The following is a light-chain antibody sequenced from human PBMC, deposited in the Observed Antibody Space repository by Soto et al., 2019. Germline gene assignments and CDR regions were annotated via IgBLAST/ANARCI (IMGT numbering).Light chain of an antibody. J-gene: IGKJ1*01. V-gene: IGKV3-15*01. CDR1: QSVSNN. Sequence: ILMTQSPATLSVSPGERATLSCRASQSVSNNLAWYQQKPGQAPRLLIYDASTRATGIPARFSGSRSGTEFTLTIGGMQSEDFAVYYCQQYNNWHPWTFGQGTKVEIK. CDR3: QQYNNWHPWT. CDR2: DAS.